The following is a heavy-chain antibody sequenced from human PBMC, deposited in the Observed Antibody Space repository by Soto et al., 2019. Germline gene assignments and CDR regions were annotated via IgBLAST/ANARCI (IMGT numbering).Heavy chain of an antibody. CDR2: IKQDGSEK. J-gene: IGHJ6*03. CDR1: GFTFSSYW. V-gene: IGHV3-7*01. D-gene: IGHD5-18*01. Sequence: GGSLRLSCAASGFTFSSYWMSWVRQAPGKGLEWVANIKQDGSEKYYVDSVKGRFTISRDNAKNSLYLQMNSLRAEDTAVYYCARDLRGGYSYGYYYYYYMDVWGKGTTVTVSS. CDR3: ARDLRGGYSYGYYYYYYMDV.